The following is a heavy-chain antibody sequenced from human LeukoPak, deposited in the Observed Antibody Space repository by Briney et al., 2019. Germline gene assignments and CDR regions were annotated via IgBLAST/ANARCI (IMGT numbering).Heavy chain of an antibody. Sequence: PSETLSLTCSVSGASISGYYWTWIRQPAGRGLEWIGRIYTSGSTNYNPSLKSRVTMSVDTSKNQYSLKPSSVTAADTAVYYCARHPPYYDILTGDGLGYFDYWGQGTLVTVSS. D-gene: IGHD3-9*01. CDR2: IYTSGST. J-gene: IGHJ4*02. CDR3: ARHPPYYDILTGDGLGYFDY. V-gene: IGHV4-4*07. CDR1: GASISGYY.